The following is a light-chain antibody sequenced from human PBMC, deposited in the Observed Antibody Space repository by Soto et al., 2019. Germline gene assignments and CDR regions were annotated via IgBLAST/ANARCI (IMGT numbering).Light chain of an antibody. V-gene: IGLV3-1*01. CDR3: QTWDSSTVV. J-gene: IGLJ2*01. Sequence: SYELTQRPSVSVSPGQTASITCSGDKLGHKYVCWYQQKPGQSPVLVIYQDTKRPSGIPERFSGSNSGNTATLTISGTQAMDEADYYCQTWDSSTVVFGVGTKLTVL. CDR2: QDT. CDR1: KLGHKY.